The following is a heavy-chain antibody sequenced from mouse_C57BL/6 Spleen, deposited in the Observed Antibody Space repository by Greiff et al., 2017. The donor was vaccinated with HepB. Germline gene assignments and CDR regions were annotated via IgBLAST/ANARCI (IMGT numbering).Heavy chain of an antibody. CDR1: GFTFSDFY. V-gene: IGHV7-1*01. CDR2: SRNKANDYTT. CDR3: ARDGAYYYGSSHWYFDV. D-gene: IGHD1-1*01. J-gene: IGHJ1*03. Sequence: EVKVVESGGGLVQSGRSLRLSCATSGFTFSDFYMEWVRQAPGKGLEWIAASRNKANDYTTEYSASVKGRFIVSRDTSQSILYLQMNALRAEDTAIYYCARDGAYYYGSSHWYFDVWGTGTTVTVSS.